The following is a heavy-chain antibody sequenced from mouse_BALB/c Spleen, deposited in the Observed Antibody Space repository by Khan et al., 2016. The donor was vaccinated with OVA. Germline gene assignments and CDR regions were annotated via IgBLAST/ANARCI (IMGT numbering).Heavy chain of an antibody. D-gene: IGHD1-1*01. CDR1: GYTFTNYW. CDR2: IDPTTGYT. V-gene: IGHV1-7*01. Sequence: QVQLKESGAELAKPGASVKMSCKASGYTFTNYWMHWVKQRPGQGLEWIGYIDPTTGYTEYNQKFKDKATLTADKSSSTAYMQLSSLISEDSAVYYCTSHGSTYTWFGYSGQGTLVTVSA. J-gene: IGHJ3*01. CDR3: TSHGSTYTWFGY.